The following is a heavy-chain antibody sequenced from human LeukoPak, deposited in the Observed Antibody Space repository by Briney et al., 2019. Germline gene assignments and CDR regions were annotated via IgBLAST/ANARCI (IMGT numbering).Heavy chain of an antibody. Sequence: ASVKGSCKASGYTFTSYYMYWVRQAPGQGLEWMGIINPIDGSTSSAQKCPGRVTMRREMSTSTVYMELSSLRSEETAVYYCAREVYSYGNAFDIWGQGTMVTVSS. J-gene: IGHJ3*02. V-gene: IGHV1-46*01. D-gene: IGHD5-18*01. CDR2: INPIDGST. CDR3: AREVYSYGNAFDI. CDR1: GYTFTSYY.